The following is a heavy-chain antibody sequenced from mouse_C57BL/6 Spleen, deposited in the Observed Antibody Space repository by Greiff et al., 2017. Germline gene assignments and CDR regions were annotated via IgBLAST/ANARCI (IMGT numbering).Heavy chain of an antibody. V-gene: IGHV1-81*01. J-gene: IGHJ2*01. CDR3: ARDSSGCVLDY. D-gene: IGHD3-2*02. CDR2: IYPRSGNT. Sequence: QVQLKESGAELARPGASVKLSCKASGYTFTSYGISWVKQRPGQGLEWIGEIYPRSGNTYYNEKFKGKATLTADKSSSTAYMELRSLTSEDSAGYFSARDSSGCVLDYWGQGTTLTVSS. CDR1: GYTFTSYG.